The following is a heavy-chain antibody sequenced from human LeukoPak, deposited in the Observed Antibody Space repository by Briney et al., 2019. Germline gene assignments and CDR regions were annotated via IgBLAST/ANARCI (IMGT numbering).Heavy chain of an antibody. D-gene: IGHD3-3*01. CDR2: IYYSGRT. CDR1: GGSISPYY. Sequence: PSETLSLTCTVSGGSISPYYWTWIRQSPGKALEWIGYIYYSGRTSYNPSLKSRVTMSVDTSKNQFSLQLSSVTAADTAVYYCARGRTIFGVVNDAFDIWGQGTMVTVSS. CDR3: ARGRTIFGVVNDAFDI. J-gene: IGHJ3*02. V-gene: IGHV4-59*01.